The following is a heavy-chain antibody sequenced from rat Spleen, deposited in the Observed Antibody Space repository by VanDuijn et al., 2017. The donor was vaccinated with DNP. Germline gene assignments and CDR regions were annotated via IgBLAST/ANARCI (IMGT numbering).Heavy chain of an antibody. D-gene: IGHD1-2*01. J-gene: IGHJ4*01. Sequence: EVQLKESGPGLVQPSQTLSLTCTVSEFSLTDYSIHWVRQPPGKGLEWMGVMWSGGTTAYNSALKSRLSISRETSKSQVFLKMNSLQTEDTAIYYCTRDGAPYYSSYMDVMDAWGQGASVTVSS. CDR3: TRDGAPYYSSYMDVMDA. CDR1: EFSLTDYS. CDR2: MWSGGTT. V-gene: IGHV2S63*01.